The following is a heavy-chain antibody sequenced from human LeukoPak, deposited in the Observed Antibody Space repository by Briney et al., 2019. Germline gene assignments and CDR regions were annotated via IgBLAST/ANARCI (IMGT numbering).Heavy chain of an antibody. CDR3: AREEGESSGWLH. D-gene: IGHD6-19*01. CDR2: IYYSGST. Sequence: PSETLSLTCTVSGGSISSSSYHWGWIRQPPGKGLEWIGSIYYSGSTYYNPSLKSRVTISVDTSKNQFSLKLSSVTAADTAVYYCAREEGESSGWLHWGQGTLVTVSS. CDR1: GGSISSSSYH. V-gene: IGHV4-39*07. J-gene: IGHJ4*02.